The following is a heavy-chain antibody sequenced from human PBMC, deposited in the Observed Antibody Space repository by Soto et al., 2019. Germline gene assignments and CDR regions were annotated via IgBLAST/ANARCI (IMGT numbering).Heavy chain of an antibody. Sequence: QVQLLESGPGLVKPSETLSLTCSVSGASISNYYWSWIRQPPGKGLEWIGYIHYSGGTNYKPSLRSRVSMSVXKXTXQXALQLTSVTAADTAVYYCARGYYYDSSGFFGYAFDIWGQGTRITVSS. V-gene: IGHV4-59*01. CDR2: IHYSGGT. J-gene: IGHJ3*02. CDR1: GASISNYY. CDR3: ARGYYYDSSGFFGYAFDI. D-gene: IGHD3-22*01.